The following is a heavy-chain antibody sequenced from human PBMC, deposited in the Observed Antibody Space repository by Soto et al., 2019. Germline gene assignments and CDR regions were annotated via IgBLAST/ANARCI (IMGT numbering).Heavy chain of an antibody. Sequence: PGESLKISCKGSGYSFTSYWIGWVRQMPGKGLEWMGIIYPGDSDTRYSPSFQGQVTISADKSISTAYLQWSSLKASDTAMYYCARHVEYCSGGSCYRLYYYYGMDVWGQGTTVTVSS. CDR3: ARHVEYCSGGSCYRLYYYYGMDV. V-gene: IGHV5-51*01. J-gene: IGHJ6*02. CDR2: IYPGDSDT. D-gene: IGHD2-15*01. CDR1: GYSFTSYW.